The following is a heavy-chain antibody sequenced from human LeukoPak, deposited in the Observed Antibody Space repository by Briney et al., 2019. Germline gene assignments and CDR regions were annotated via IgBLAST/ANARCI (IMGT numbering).Heavy chain of an antibody. CDR3: TTDRVDSADAFDI. CDR1: GFTFSNAW. J-gene: IGHJ3*02. CDR2: IKSKTDGGTT. V-gene: IGHV3-15*01. Sequence: PGGSLRLSCAASGFTFSNAWMSWVRQAPGKGLEWVGRIKSKTDGGTTDCAAPVKGRFTISRDDSKNTLYLQMNSLKTEDTAVYYCTTDRVDSADAFDIWGQGTMVTVSS. D-gene: IGHD5-12*01.